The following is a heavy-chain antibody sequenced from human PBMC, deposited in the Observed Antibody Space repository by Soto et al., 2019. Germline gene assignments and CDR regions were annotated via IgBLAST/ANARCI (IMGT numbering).Heavy chain of an antibody. D-gene: IGHD6-19*01. Sequence: VQLVQSGVEVKKPGASVKVSCRASGYTFSSYGMSWVRQAPGKGLEWVSAISGSGGSTYYADSVKGRFTISRDNSKNTLYLQMNSLRAEDTAVYYCAKLKGQWLVDAFDIWGQGTMVTVSS. CDR1: GYTFSSYG. V-gene: IGHV3-23*04. J-gene: IGHJ3*02. CDR2: ISGSGGST. CDR3: AKLKGQWLVDAFDI.